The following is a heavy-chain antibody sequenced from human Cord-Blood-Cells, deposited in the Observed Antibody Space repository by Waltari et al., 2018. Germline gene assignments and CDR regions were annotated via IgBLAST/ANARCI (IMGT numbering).Heavy chain of an antibody. CDR1: GGSFSGYY. V-gene: IGHV4-34*01. J-gene: IGHJ4*02. CDR2: SKHSGST. D-gene: IGHD6-19*01. Sequence: QVQLQQWGAGLLKPSETLSLTCAVYGGSFSGYYWSWIRQPPGKGLEWIGKSKHSGSTYYNPSLKSRVTISVDTSKNLVSLKLSSVTAADTAVYYCARGFIAAVAGTDFDYWGQGTLVTVSS. CDR3: ARGFIAAVAGTDFDY.